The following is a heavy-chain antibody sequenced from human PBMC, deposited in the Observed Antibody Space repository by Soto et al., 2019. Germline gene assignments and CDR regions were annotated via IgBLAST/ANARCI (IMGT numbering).Heavy chain of an antibody. Sequence: QVQLQESGPGLVKPSQTLSLTCTVSGGSISSGGYYWSWIRQHPGKGLEWIGYIYYSGSTYYNPSLKSRVTISVDTSKNQFSLTQISVTAADMAVDYFARGNQLVYCAFDIWGQGTMVTVSS. CDR2: IYYSGST. J-gene: IGHJ3*02. CDR1: GGSISSGGYY. V-gene: IGHV4-31*03. D-gene: IGHD2-2*01. CDR3: ARGNQLVYCAFDI.